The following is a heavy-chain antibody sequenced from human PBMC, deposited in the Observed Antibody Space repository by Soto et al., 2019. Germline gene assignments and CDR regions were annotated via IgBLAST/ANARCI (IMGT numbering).Heavy chain of an antibody. J-gene: IGHJ4*02. V-gene: IGHV3-49*03. CDR2: IRSKAYGGTT. CDR3: TRDPTWTRGYCSSTSCYASDY. D-gene: IGHD2-2*01. Sequence: HPGGSLRLCCTASGFTFGDYAMSWFRQAPGKGLEWVGFIRSKAYGGTTEYAASVKGRFTISRDDSKSIAYLQMNSLKTEDTAVYYCTRDPTWTRGYCSSTSCYASDYWGQGTLVTVSS. CDR1: GFTFGDYA.